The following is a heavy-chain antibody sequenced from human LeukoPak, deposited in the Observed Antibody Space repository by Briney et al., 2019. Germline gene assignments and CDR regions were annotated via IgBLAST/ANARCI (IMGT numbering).Heavy chain of an antibody. V-gene: IGHV4-59*08. D-gene: IGHD3-10*01. CDR2: IYYSGST. J-gene: IGHJ6*02. CDR3: ARRLTSGRGYGLDV. Sequence: SETLSLTCTVSGGSISSYDWSWIRQPPGKGLECIGYIYYSGSTNYNPSLKSRVTISVDTSKNQFSLKLSSVTAADTAVYYCARRLTSGRGYGLDVWGQGTTVTVSS. CDR1: GGSISSYD.